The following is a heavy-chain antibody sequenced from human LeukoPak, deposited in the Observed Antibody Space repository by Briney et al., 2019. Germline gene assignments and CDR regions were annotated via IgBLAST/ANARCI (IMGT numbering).Heavy chain of an antibody. CDR2: INHSGST. Sequence: SETLSLTCAVYGGSFSGYYWSWIRQPPGKGLEWIGEINHSGSTNYNPSPKSRVTISVDKSKNRFSLKLSSVTAADTAVYYCARDFLQRVDYGMDVCGQGTTVTVSS. J-gene: IGHJ6*02. CDR3: ARDFLQRVDYGMDV. CDR1: GGSFSGYY. V-gene: IGHV4-34*01. D-gene: IGHD3-3*01.